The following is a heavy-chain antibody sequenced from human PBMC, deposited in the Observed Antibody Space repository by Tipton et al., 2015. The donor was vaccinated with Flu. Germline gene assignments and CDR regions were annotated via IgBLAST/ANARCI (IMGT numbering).Heavy chain of an antibody. D-gene: IGHD6-13*01. CDR2: ISWNSGSI. CDR3: AKDKGSSWYGRGDAFDI. CDR1: GFTFDDYA. V-gene: IGHV3-9*01. J-gene: IGHJ3*02. Sequence: SLRLSCAASGFTFDDYAMHWVRQAPGKGLEWVSGISWNSGSIGYADSVKGRFTISRDNAKNSLYLQMNSLRAEDTALYYCAKDKGSSWYGRGDAFDIWGQGTMVTVSS.